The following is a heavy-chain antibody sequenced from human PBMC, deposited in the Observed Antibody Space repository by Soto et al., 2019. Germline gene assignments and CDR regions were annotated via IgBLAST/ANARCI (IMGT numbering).Heavy chain of an antibody. CDR2: INHSGTT. J-gene: IGHJ6*03. CDR1: GRSLSGYY. D-gene: IGHD3-9*01. V-gene: IGHV4-34*01. CDR3: ASYHYLDLWTGSRHYMDV. Sequence: QVHLEQWGAGLLNPSETLSLTCAVYGRSLSGYYWSWVRQSPGKGLEWIGEINHSGTTNYNPSLKTRVTISADTSKHQFSLRLSSVTAADSAVYYCASYHYLDLWTGSRHYMDVWGRGTTVTVSS.